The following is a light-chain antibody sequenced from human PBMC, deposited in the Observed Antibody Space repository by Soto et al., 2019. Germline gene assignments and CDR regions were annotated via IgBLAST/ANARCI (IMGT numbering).Light chain of an antibody. CDR3: QQLRMYPST. CDR2: AAS. J-gene: IGKJ4*01. Sequence: DSQITQSPSSLSASVGDRVTITCRASQSISSYLNWYQQKPGKAPKLLIYAASSLQSGVPSRFSGSGSGTDFALTITSLQAEDFATYYCQQLRMYPSTFGGGTKVDIK. CDR1: QSISSY. V-gene: IGKV1-39*01.